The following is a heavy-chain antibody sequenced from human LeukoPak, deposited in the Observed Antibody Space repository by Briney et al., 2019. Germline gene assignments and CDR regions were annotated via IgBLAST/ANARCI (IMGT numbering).Heavy chain of an antibody. Sequence: GESLKISCKGSGYSFTSYWIGWVRQMPGKGLEWMGIIYPGDSDTRYSPSFQGQVTISADKSISTAYLRWSSLKASDTAMYYCARRIVDSSGYYYVAFDIWGQGTMVTVSS. CDR3: ARRIVDSSGYYYVAFDI. V-gene: IGHV5-51*01. J-gene: IGHJ3*02. CDR2: IYPGDSDT. D-gene: IGHD3-22*01. CDR1: GYSFTSYW.